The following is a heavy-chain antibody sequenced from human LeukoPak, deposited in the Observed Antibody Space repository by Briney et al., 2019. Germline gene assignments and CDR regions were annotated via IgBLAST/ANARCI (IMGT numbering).Heavy chain of an antibody. V-gene: IGHV3-53*01. CDR1: GFTVSSNY. CDR3: ASLGYSTGWFPVDP. D-gene: IGHD6-19*01. CDR2: IYSGGST. J-gene: IGHJ5*02. Sequence: GGSLRLSCAASGFTVSSNYMSWVRQAPGKGLEWVSVIYSGGSTYYADSVKGRFTISRDNSKNTLYLQMNSLRAEDTAVYYCASLGYSTGWFPVDPWGQGTLVTVSS.